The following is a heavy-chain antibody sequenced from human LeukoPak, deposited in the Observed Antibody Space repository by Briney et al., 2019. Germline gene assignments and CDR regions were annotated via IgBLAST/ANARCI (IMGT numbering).Heavy chain of an antibody. CDR3: ARAGYGDSDFDY. V-gene: IGHV4-38-2*02. CDR1: GYSISTSYY. J-gene: IGHJ4*02. Sequence: PSETLSLTCTVSGYSISTSYYWGWIRQPPGKGLEWIGSIYHSGNTYYNPSLKSRVTISVDTSKNQFSLKLNSVAAADTAVYYCARAGYGDSDFDYWGQGTLVTVSS. CDR2: IYHSGNT. D-gene: IGHD4-17*01.